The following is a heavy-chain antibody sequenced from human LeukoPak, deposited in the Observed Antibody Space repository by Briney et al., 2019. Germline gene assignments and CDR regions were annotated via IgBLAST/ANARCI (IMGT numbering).Heavy chain of an antibody. CDR3: ASGGSYFPPGAFDI. J-gene: IGHJ3*02. V-gene: IGHV4-30-2*01. D-gene: IGHD1-26*01. Sequence: SSQTLSLTCTVSGGSISSGGYYWSWIRQPPGKGLEWIGYIYHSGSTYYNPSLKSRVTISVDRSKNQFSLKLSSVTAADTAVYYCASGGSYFPPGAFDIWGQGTMVTVSS. CDR1: GGSISSGGYY. CDR2: IYHSGST.